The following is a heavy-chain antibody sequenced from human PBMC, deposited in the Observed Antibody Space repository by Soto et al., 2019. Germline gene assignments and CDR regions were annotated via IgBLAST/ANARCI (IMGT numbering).Heavy chain of an antibody. CDR3: ARIRSTYYDFWSGYNSVSYGMDV. J-gene: IGHJ6*02. D-gene: IGHD3-3*01. V-gene: IGHV2-70*11. Sequence: SGPTLVNPTQTLTLTCTFSGFSLSTSGMCVSWIRQPPGKALEWLARIDWDDDKYYSTSLKTRLTISKDTSKNQVVLTMTNMDPVDTATYYCARIRSTYYDFWSGYNSVSYGMDVWGQGTTVTVSS. CDR2: IDWDDDK. CDR1: GFSLSTSGMC.